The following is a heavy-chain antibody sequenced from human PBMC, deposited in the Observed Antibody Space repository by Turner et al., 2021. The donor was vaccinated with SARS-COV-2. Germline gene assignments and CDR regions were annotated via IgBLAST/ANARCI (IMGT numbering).Heavy chain of an antibody. V-gene: IGHV4-39*01. D-gene: IGHD3-10*01. J-gene: IGHJ6*02. CDR3: ARLLNPGSYYYYYYGMDV. CDR1: GCSISSSNYY. CDR2: IYYSGST. Sequence: QLQLQESGPGLVKPSETLSLTCTVSGCSISSSNYYWGWIRQPPGKGLEWIGSIYYSGSTYYNPSLKSRVTISVDTSKNQFSLKLSSVTAADTAVYYCARLLNPGSYYYYYYGMDVWGQGTTVTVSS.